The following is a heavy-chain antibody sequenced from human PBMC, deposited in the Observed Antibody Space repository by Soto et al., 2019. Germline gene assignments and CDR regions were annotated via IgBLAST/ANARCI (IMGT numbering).Heavy chain of an antibody. V-gene: IGHV4-31*03. CDR1: GGSISSGGYY. CDR2: IYYSGST. D-gene: IGHD3-3*01. J-gene: IGHJ6*02. CDR3: VRDYYDFWSGPYYYYGMDV. Sequence: SETLSLTCTVSGGSISSGGYYWSWIRQHPGKGLEWIGYIYYSGSTYYNPSLKSRVTISVDTSKNQFSLKLSSVTAADTAVYYCVRDYYDFWSGPYYYYGMDVWGQVPTVTFSS.